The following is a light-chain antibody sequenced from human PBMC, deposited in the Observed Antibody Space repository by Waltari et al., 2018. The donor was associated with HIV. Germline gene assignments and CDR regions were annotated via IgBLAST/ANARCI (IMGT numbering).Light chain of an antibody. CDR1: QSVLYNANNKNY. CDR3: QQYYSVPWT. Sequence: DIVMTQSPDSLAVSLGERATINCKSSQSVLYNANNKNYLAWYQQKPGQPPTLLIYWAFTRESGVPDRFRASGSGTDFTLTISSLQAEDGALYYCQQYYSVPWTFGQGTKVEIK. J-gene: IGKJ1*01. CDR2: WAF. V-gene: IGKV4-1*01.